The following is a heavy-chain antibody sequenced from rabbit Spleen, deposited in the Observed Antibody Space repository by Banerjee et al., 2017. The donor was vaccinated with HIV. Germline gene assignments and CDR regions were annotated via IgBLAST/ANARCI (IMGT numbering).Heavy chain of an antibody. J-gene: IGHJ6*01. V-gene: IGHV1S45*01. D-gene: IGHD8-1*01. Sequence: QEQLEESGGDLVKPGASLTLTCTASGFSFSSNDYMCWVRQAPGKGLEWISCIAGSSSDFTYSATWAKGRFTISKTSSTTVTLQMTSLTVADTATYFCARDTGSSFSSYGMDLWGPGTLVTVS. CDR3: ARDTGSSFSSYGMDL. CDR2: IAGSSSDFT. CDR1: GFSFSSNDY.